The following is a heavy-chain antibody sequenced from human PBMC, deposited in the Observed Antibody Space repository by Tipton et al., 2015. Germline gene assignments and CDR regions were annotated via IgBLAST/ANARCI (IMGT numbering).Heavy chain of an antibody. Sequence: PGLVKPSETLSLACSVSHDSVRNKYSSWIRQPAGKGLEWIGRIYSGGSVDYNPSLKGRVTISVDTSKNQFSLKLSSVTAADTAVYYCARVGAVWYYGSGTWFDPWGQGTLVTVSS. CDR1: HDSVRNKY. CDR3: ARVGAVWYYGSGTWFDP. D-gene: IGHD3-10*01. V-gene: IGHV4-4*07. J-gene: IGHJ5*02. CDR2: IYSGGSV.